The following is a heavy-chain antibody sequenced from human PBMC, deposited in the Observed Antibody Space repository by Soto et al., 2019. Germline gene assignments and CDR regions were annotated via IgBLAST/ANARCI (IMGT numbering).Heavy chain of an antibody. CDR3: ARRSYNWNDVNNWFDP. V-gene: IGHV5-51*01. CDR2: IYPGDSDT. Sequence: GESLKISCKGSGYSFTSYWIGWVRQMPGKGLEWMGIIYPGDSDTRYSPSFQGQVTISADKSISTAYLQWSSLKASDTAMYYCARRSYNWNDVNNWFDPWGQGTLVTVSS. D-gene: IGHD1-1*01. CDR1: GYSFTSYW. J-gene: IGHJ5*02.